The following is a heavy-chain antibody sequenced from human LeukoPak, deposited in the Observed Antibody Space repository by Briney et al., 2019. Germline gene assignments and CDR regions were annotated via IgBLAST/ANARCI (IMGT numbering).Heavy chain of an antibody. Sequence: GGSLRLSCAASGFTFSSYGMHWVRQAPGKGLEWVAFIRYDGSNKYYADSVKGRFTISRDNSKNTLYLQMNSLRAEDTAVYYCANKDFWSGYPDYWGQGTLVTVSS. J-gene: IGHJ4*02. CDR2: IRYDGSNK. CDR3: ANKDFWSGYPDY. CDR1: GFTFSSYG. V-gene: IGHV3-30*02. D-gene: IGHD3-3*01.